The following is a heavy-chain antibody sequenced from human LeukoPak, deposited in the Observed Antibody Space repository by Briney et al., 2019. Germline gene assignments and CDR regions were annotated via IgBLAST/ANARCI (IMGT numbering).Heavy chain of an antibody. CDR1: GGSISSYY. Sequence: SETLSLTCTVSGGSISSYYWSWIRQPPGKGLEWIGYIYTSGSTNYNPSLKSRVTISADTSKNQFSLKLSSVTAADTAVYYCARRTYYSYMDVWGKGTTVIVSS. CDR2: IYTSGST. J-gene: IGHJ6*03. CDR3: ARRTYYSYMDV. V-gene: IGHV4-4*09.